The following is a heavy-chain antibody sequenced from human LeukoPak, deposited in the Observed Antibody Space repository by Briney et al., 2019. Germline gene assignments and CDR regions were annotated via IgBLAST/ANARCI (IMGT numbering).Heavy chain of an antibody. J-gene: IGHJ4*02. V-gene: IGHV3-21*01. CDR1: GFTFSSYS. Sequence: GGSLRLSCAASGFTFSSYSMNWVRQAPGKGLEWVSSISSSSSYIYYADSVKGRFTISRDNAKNSLYLQMNSLRAEDTAVYYCERDWYYYDSSGYLDYWGQGTLVTVSS. CDR2: ISSSSSYI. CDR3: ERDWYYYDSSGYLDY. D-gene: IGHD3-22*01.